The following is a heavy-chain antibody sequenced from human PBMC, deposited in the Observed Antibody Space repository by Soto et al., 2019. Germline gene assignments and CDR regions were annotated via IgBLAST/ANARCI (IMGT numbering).Heavy chain of an antibody. CDR3: ARVYYDSSGFYHEDH. Sequence: QVKLVQSGAEVKKPGASVMVSCQASGYSFNNYLITWVRQAPGQGPEWVGWNSADNGNTNYGQKLLGRVTMTTDTSTSTAYMDLRSLRSDDTAVYYCARVYYDSSGFYHEDHWGQGTLVTVSS. D-gene: IGHD3-22*01. CDR2: NSADNGNT. CDR1: GYSFNNYL. J-gene: IGHJ1*01. V-gene: IGHV1-18*01.